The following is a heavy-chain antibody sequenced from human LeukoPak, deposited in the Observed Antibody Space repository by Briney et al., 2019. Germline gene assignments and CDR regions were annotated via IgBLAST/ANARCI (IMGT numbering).Heavy chain of an antibody. J-gene: IGHJ4*02. CDR1: AGSISSISHH. V-gene: IGHV4-39*01. D-gene: IGHD5-12*01. Sequence: SETLSLTCTVSAGSISSISHHWGWIRQPPGKGLEWIGSIYYGRTTYYNPSLNSRVTISVVTSKNQFSLQLNSVTAADTAVYYCVRHDGRGGATMGALDSWGQGSLVTVSS. CDR3: VRHDGRGGATMGALDS. CDR2: IYYGRTT.